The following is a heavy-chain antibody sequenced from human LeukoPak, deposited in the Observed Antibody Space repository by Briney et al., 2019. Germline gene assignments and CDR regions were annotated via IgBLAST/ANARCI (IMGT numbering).Heavy chain of an antibody. CDR3: ARGIAAAGEACVI. CDR2: IYSGGST. V-gene: IGHV3-53*01. Sequence: PGGSLRLPCAASGFTGSSNYMSWVRQAPGKGLEWVSVIYSGGSTYYADSVKGRFTISRDNSKNTLYLQMNSLRAEDTAVYYCARGIAAAGEACVIWGQRTMVTVSS. J-gene: IGHJ3*02. D-gene: IGHD6-13*01. CDR1: GFTGSSNY.